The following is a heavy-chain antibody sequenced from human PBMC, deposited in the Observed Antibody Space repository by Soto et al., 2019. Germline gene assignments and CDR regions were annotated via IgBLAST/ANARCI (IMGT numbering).Heavy chain of an antibody. Sequence: PGGSLRLSCAASGFRFSAYWIHWVRQVPGKGLARVSHISNDDNSATYAESVKGRFTISRDDAKNTVYLQMNSLRTDDTDMYYCERDRARPFDKGGRETLFTFS. J-gene: IGHJ4*02. CDR1: GFRFSAYW. D-gene: IGHD3-10*01. CDR3: ERDRARPFDK. V-gene: IGHV3-74*01. CDR2: ISNDDNSA.